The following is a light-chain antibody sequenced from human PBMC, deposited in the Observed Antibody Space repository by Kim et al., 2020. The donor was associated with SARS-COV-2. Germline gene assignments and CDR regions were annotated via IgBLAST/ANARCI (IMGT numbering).Light chain of an antibody. CDR1: SASIGSNY. CDR3: ATWDDSLSGPV. CDR2: SNS. Sequence: GQGVTTSCPGRSASIGSNYVYWYQQLPGPAPKLLIFSNSQRPSGVPDRFSGSKSGTSASLAINGLRSEDEADYYCATWDDSLSGPVFGGGTKLTVL. J-gene: IGLJ3*02. V-gene: IGLV1-47*02.